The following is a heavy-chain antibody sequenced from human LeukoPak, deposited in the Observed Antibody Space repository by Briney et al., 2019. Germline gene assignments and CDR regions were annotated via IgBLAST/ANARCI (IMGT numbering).Heavy chain of an antibody. CDR1: GFTVSSNY. CDR3: TRDALYGDPSYYYMDV. CDR2: IYSGGST. J-gene: IGHJ6*03. Sequence: GGSLRLSCAASGFTVSSNYMSWVRQAPGKGLEWVSVIYSGGSTYYAGSVKGRFTISRDNSKNTLYLQMNSLRAEDTAVYYCTRDALYGDPSYYYMDVWGKGTTVTVSS. D-gene: IGHD4-17*01. V-gene: IGHV3-66*01.